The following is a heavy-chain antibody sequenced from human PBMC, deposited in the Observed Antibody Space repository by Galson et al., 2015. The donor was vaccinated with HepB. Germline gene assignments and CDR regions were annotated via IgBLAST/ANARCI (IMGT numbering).Heavy chain of an antibody. J-gene: IGHJ2*01. CDR1: GGSFTGYY. CDR3: ARADCSGGNCYPGWFFDL. Sequence: ATLSLTCAVSGGSFTGYYWCWIRPPPGKGLEWIGEITHSGIINYNPSLKSRVTISVDTSKIQFSLKLSSVTAADTAVYYFARADCSGGNCYPGWFFDLWGRGTLVTVAS. CDR2: ITHSGII. V-gene: IGHV4-34*01. D-gene: IGHD2-15*01.